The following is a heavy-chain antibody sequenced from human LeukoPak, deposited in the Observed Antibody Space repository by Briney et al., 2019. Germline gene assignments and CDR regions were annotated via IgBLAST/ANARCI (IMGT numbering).Heavy chain of an antibody. CDR1: GGSISSGDSY. Sequence: SETLSLTCTVSGGSISSGDSYWSWIRQPPGKGLEWIGSIYYSGSTYYNPSLKSRVTISVDTSENEFSLKLTSVTAADTALYYCARAGQYHYNSAGYFPDYWGQGTLVTVSS. V-gene: IGHV4-30-4*01. J-gene: IGHJ4*02. D-gene: IGHD3-22*01. CDR2: IYYSGST. CDR3: ARAGQYHYNSAGYFPDY.